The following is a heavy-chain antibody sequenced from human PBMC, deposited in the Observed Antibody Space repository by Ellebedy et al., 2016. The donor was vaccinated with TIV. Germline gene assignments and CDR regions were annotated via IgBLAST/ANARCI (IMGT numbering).Heavy chain of an antibody. CDR2: IKQDGSEK. D-gene: IGHD3-3*01. Sequence: GESLKISCAASGFTFSSYWMSWVRQAPGKGLEWVANIKQDGSEKYYVDSVKGRFTISRDNAKNSLYLQMNSLRAEDTAVYNCARAGGGFLEWLSQDYFDYWGQGTLVTVSS. CDR1: GFTFSSYW. J-gene: IGHJ4*02. V-gene: IGHV3-7*01. CDR3: ARAGGGFLEWLSQDYFDY.